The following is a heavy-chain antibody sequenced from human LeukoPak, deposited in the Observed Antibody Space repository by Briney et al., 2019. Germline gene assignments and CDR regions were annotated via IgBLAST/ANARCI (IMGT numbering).Heavy chain of an antibody. J-gene: IGHJ4*02. Sequence: PGGSLTLSCAASGFTFSSYAMSWVRQAPGKGLEWVSGISGSGGTTSYADSVKGRFTISRDNSENTLYLQMSSLRAEDTALYYCAKDRTFGITGTLVDDWGQVTLVTVSS. CDR3: AKDRTFGITGTLVDD. V-gene: IGHV3-23*01. CDR2: ISGSGGTT. D-gene: IGHD1-20*01. CDR1: GFTFSSYA.